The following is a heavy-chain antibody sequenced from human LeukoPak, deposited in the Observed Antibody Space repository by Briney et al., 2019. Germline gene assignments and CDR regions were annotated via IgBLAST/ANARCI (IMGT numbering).Heavy chain of an antibody. J-gene: IGHJ4*02. CDR1: GFTFSSYA. Sequence: QSGGSLRLSCAASGFTFSSYAMSWVRQAPGKGLEWVSAISGSGGSTYYADSVKGRFTISRDNSKNTLYLQMNSLRAEDTAVYYCAKGSRYYDSSGYYYFDYWGQGTLVTVSS. D-gene: IGHD3-22*01. V-gene: IGHV3-23*01. CDR2: ISGSGGST. CDR3: AKGSRYYDSSGYYYFDY.